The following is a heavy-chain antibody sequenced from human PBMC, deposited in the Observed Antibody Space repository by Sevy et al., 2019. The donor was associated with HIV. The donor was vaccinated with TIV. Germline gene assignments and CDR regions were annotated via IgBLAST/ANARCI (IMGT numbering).Heavy chain of an antibody. J-gene: IGHJ4*02. CDR2: ISAHNGDT. D-gene: IGHD2-15*01. CDR3: ARAYCSGGSCYSLAY. CDR1: GYTFTSYR. V-gene: IGHV1-18*01. Sequence: ASVKVSCKASGYTFTSYRVSWVRQAPGQGLEWMGWISAHNGDTHYAQKFQGRVTMTTDTTTSTAYMDLRSLRSDDTAVYYCARAYCSGGSCYSLAYWGQGTLVTVSS.